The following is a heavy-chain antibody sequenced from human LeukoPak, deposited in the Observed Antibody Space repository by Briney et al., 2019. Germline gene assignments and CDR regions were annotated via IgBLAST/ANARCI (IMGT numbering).Heavy chain of an antibody. J-gene: IGHJ4*02. D-gene: IGHD6-19*01. CDR3: TTGDSSLFHFDY. CDR1: GFTFSDYW. Sequence: GGSLRLSCGASGFTFSDYWMTWVRQVPGKGLEWVANIRQDGSENYYGDSVKGRFTISRDNAKNSLYLHMSSLRAEDTAIYYCTTGDSSLFHFDYWGQGTLVTVSS. CDR2: IRQDGSEN. V-gene: IGHV3-7*01.